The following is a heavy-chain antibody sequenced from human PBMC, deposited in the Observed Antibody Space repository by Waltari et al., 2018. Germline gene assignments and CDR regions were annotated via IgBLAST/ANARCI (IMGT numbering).Heavy chain of an antibody. Sequence: QVQLVQSCAEVQKPGSSVKVSCKASGSPFSSYAIGWVRSAPALGLEWMGRIIPIFGTANYEQKFQGRVTITADKSTSTAYMELSSLRSEDTAVYYCARRVGYCSGGSCPYYFDYWGQGTLVTVSS. D-gene: IGHD2-15*01. J-gene: IGHJ4*02. V-gene: IGHV1-69*08. CDR1: GSPFSSYA. CDR2: IIPIFGTA. CDR3: ARRVGYCSGGSCPYYFDY.